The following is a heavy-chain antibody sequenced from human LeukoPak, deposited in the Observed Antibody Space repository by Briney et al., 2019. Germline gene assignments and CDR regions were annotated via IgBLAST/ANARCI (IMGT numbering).Heavy chain of an antibody. CDR3: ARTTVAGTSGAFDI. D-gene: IGHD6-19*01. Sequence: GESLQISCKASGYTFTTYWISWVRQMPGKGLEWMGIIYPGDSDTRNRPPFQGQVTISVDKSISTAYLQSSSLKASDTAMYYCARTTVAGTSGAFDIWGQGTMVTVSS. J-gene: IGHJ3*02. CDR1: GYTFTTYW. CDR2: IYPGDSDT. V-gene: IGHV5-51*01.